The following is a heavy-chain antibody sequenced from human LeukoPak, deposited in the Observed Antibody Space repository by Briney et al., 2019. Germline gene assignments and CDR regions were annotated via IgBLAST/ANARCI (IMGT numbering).Heavy chain of an antibody. CDR1: GFTFGDYA. J-gene: IGHJ4*02. D-gene: IGHD2-2*01. CDR2: IQAKAYAGTT. V-gene: IGHV3-49*04. Sequence: GGSLTLSCSTSGFTFGDYAMSWVRQAPGKGLELVGFIQAKAYAGTTKYAASVNGRFSISKDDSQSIANLQMNDLKTEDTAVYYCTRAPHPRCSSSGCYLDYWGQGTLVTVSS. CDR3: TRAPHPRCSSSGCYLDY.